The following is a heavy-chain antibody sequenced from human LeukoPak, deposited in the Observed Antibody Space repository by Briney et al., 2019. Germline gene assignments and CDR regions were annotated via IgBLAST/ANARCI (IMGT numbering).Heavy chain of an antibody. CDR1: GFTFSSFA. D-gene: IGHD6-19*01. J-gene: IGHJ4*02. CDR3: ARGGSSGWYFDY. V-gene: IGHV3-23*01. CDR2: ISGDGGST. Sequence: GGSLRLSCAASGFTFSSFAMNWVRQAPGKGLEWVSVISGDGGSTSYADSVKGRFTISRDNSKNTLYLQMNSLRAEDTAVYYCARGGSSGWYFDYWGQGTLVTVSS.